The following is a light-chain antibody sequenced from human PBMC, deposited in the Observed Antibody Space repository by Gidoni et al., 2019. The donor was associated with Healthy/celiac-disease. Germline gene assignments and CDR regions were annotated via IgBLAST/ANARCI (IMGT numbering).Light chain of an antibody. CDR1: QDISNY. J-gene: IGKJ1*01. CDR3: QQYDNLPWT. CDR2: DAS. V-gene: IGKV1-33*01. Sequence: DIQMTQSPSSLSESVGDRVTITCQASQDISNYLNWYQQKPGKAPKLLIYDASNLETGVPSRFSGSGSGTDFTFTISSLQPEDIATYYCQQYDNLPWTFGQXTKVEIK.